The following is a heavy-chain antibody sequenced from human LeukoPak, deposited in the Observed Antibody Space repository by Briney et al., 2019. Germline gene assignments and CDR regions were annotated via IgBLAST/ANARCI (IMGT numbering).Heavy chain of an antibody. CDR3: AKDYYDSSGYYCYFDC. CDR1: GFTFSSYA. Sequence: PGGSLRLSCAASGFTFSSYAMHWVRQAAGKGLEWVAVISYDGSNKYYADSVKGRFTISRDNSKNTLYLQMNSLRAVDTAVYYCAKDYYDSSGYYCYFDCWGQGTPFTVSS. V-gene: IGHV3-30-3*01. CDR2: ISYDGSNK. J-gene: IGHJ4*02. D-gene: IGHD3-22*01.